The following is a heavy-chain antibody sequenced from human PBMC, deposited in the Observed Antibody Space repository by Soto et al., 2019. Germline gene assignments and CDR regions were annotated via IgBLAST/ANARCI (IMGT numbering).Heavy chain of an antibody. Sequence: PSETLSLTCTVSGGSISSRSYYWGWLRQPPGKGLEWIGSIYYSGSTYYNPSLKSRVTISVDTSKNQFSLKLSSVTAADTAVYYCARGRYYYGSGRRVGNYFDYWGQGTLVTVSS. V-gene: IGHV4-39*01. J-gene: IGHJ4*02. CDR2: IYYSGST. D-gene: IGHD3-10*01. CDR3: ARGRYYYGSGRRVGNYFDY. CDR1: GGSISSRSYY.